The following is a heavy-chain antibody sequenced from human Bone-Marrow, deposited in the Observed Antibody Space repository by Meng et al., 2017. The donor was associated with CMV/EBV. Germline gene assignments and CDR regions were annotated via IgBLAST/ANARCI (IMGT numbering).Heavy chain of an antibody. CDR3: ARGHRYFGDFWSGYSFDY. CDR1: GFTFDDYG. J-gene: IGHJ4*02. CDR2: INHSGST. V-gene: IGHV4-34*01. D-gene: IGHD3-3*01. Sequence: ESLKISCAASGFTFDDYGMSWVRQAPGKGLEWIGEINHSGSTNYNPSLKSRVTISVDTSKNQFSLKLSSVTAADTAVYYCARGHRYFGDFWSGYSFDYWGQGTLVTVSS.